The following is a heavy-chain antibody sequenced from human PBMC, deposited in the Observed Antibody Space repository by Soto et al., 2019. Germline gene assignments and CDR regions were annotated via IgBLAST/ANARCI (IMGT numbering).Heavy chain of an antibody. Sequence: GGSLRLSCAASGFTFSSYGMHWVRQAPGKGLEWVAVIWYDGSNKYYADSVKGRFTISRDNSKNTLYLQMNSLRAEDTAVYYCARDPPTMVPREYYGMDVWGQGT. V-gene: IGHV3-33*01. J-gene: IGHJ6*02. D-gene: IGHD3-10*01. CDR1: GFTFSSYG. CDR2: IWYDGSNK. CDR3: ARDPPTMVPREYYGMDV.